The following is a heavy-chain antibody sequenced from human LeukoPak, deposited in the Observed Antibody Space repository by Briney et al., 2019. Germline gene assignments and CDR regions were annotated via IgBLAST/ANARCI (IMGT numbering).Heavy chain of an antibody. D-gene: IGHD6-19*01. CDR1: GFTFSSYS. CDR2: ISSSSSTI. CDR3: ARVVYQYSSGWYFDY. J-gene: IGHJ4*02. Sequence: PGGSLRLSCAASGFTFSSYSMNWVRQAPGKGLEWVSYISSSSSTIYYADSVKGRFTISGDNAKNSLYLQMNSLRDEDTAVYYCARVVYQYSSGWYFDYWGQGTLVTVSS. V-gene: IGHV3-48*02.